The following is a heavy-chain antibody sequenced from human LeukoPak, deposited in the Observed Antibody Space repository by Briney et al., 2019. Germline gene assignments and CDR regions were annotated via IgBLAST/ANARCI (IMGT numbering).Heavy chain of an antibody. CDR1: GYTLTDFS. V-gene: IGHV1-24*01. D-gene: IGHD3-22*01. J-gene: IGHJ4*02. CDR3: ATLDSYYDNSGRPLIPD. Sequence: GASLKVSCNISGYTLTDFSMHWVRQAPGKRLEWPGGFNREDDEPIYAPHFRGRVTVTEDTSTDTAYMELSSLRSEDTAVYYCATLDSYYDNSGRPLIPDWGQGTLVTVSS. CDR2: FNREDDEP.